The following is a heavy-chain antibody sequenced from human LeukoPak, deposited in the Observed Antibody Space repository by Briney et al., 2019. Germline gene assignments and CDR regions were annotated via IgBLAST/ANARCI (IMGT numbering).Heavy chain of an antibody. J-gene: IGHJ6*02. V-gene: IGHV5-51*01. CDR2: IYPGDSDT. D-gene: IGHD5-12*01. Sequence: GEPLKISCKGSGYSFTNYWIGWVRQMPGKGLEWMGSIYPGDSDTRYSPSFQGQVTFSADKSINTAYLQWSSLKASDTAMYYCARLRGLRYIHNYSMDVWGQGTTVTVSS. CDR1: GYSFTNYW. CDR3: ARLRGLRYIHNYSMDV.